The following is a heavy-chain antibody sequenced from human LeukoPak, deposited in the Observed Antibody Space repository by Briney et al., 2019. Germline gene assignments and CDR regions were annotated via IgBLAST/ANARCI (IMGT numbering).Heavy chain of an antibody. CDR1: GGSITSYY. Sequence: SETLSLTCTLSGGSITSYYCSWVRQPPGKGLEWIGYIYYSGSTNYNPSLKSRVTISVDTSKNQFPLKLSSVTAADTAVYYCAREGLDHRYYYYYMYVWGKGTTVTVSS. D-gene: IGHD6-19*01. CDR2: IYYSGST. V-gene: IGHV4-59*01. CDR3: AREGLDHRYYYYYMYV. J-gene: IGHJ6*03.